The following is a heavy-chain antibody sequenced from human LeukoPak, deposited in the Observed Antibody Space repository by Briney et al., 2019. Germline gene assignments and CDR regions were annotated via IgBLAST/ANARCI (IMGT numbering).Heavy chain of an antibody. J-gene: IGHJ6*03. Sequence: GGSLRLSCAASGFTFSSYSMNWVRQAPGKGLEWVSYISSSGSTIYYADSVKGRFTISRDNAKNSLYLQMNSLRAEDTAVYYCARVGGHYYYYMDVWGKGTTVTISS. V-gene: IGHV3-48*04. D-gene: IGHD2-15*01. CDR1: GFTFSSYS. CDR3: ARVGGHYYYYMDV. CDR2: ISSSGSTI.